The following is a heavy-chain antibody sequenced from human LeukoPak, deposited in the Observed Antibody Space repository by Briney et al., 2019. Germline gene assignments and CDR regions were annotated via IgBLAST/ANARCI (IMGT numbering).Heavy chain of an antibody. V-gene: IGHV3-21*01. D-gene: IGHD6-19*01. J-gene: IGHJ2*01. CDR1: GFTFSSYS. Sequence: GGSLRLSCAASGFTFSSYSMNWVRQAPGKGLEWVSSISSSGSYIYNADSVKGRFTISRDNAKNSLYLQMNSLRAEDTDVYYCARALAVAGTDWYFDLWGCGTLVTVSS. CDR3: ARALAVAGTDWYFDL. CDR2: ISSSGSYI.